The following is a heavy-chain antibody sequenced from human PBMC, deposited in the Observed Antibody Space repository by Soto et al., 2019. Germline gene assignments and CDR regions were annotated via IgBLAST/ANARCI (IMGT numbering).Heavy chain of an antibody. CDR2: ISGYNGNT. V-gene: IGHV1-18*01. CDR1: GYTFTNYG. CDR3: AREGQAPYYYYGMDV. Sequence: QVQVVQSGDEVKKPGASVKVSCKASGYTFTNYGFSWVRQAPGQGLEWMGWISGYNGNTKYAEKLQGRATMTTDTSTSTAHRELRSLRSYDTAVYYCAREGQAPYYYYGMDVWGQGTAVTVSS. J-gene: IGHJ6*02.